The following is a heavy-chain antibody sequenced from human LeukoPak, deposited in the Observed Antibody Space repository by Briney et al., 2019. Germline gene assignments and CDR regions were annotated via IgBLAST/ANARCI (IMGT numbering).Heavy chain of an antibody. Sequence: PGGSLRLSCAASGFTFSGYWMHWVRQVPGKGLVWVSRINTGGSSTTYADSVKGRFTISRDNAMNTLYLQMNSLRAEDTAVYYCARSNHADDYWGQGTLVTVSS. V-gene: IGHV3-74*01. J-gene: IGHJ4*02. CDR2: INTGGSST. D-gene: IGHD4-11*01. CDR1: GFTFSGYW. CDR3: ARSNHADDY.